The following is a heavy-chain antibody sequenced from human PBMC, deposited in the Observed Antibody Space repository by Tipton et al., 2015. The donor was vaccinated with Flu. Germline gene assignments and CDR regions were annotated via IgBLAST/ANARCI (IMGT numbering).Heavy chain of an antibody. CDR3: ASRVDH. CDR1: GLTFSSYS. D-gene: IGHD5-24*01. J-gene: IGHJ5*02. Sequence: GSLRLSCAVSGLTFSSYSMNWVRQAPGKGLERVAAISSSGDYMNYADSVKGRFTIFRDNSRNSLFLQMNSLNADDTAVYYCASRVDHWGRGTLVTVSS. CDR2: ISSSGDYM. V-gene: IGHV3-21*01.